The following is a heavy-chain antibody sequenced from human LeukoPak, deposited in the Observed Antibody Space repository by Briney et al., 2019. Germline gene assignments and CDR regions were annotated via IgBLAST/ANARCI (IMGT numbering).Heavy chain of an antibody. V-gene: IGHV1-8*01. CDR2: MNPNSGNT. J-gene: IGHJ5*02. Sequence: GASVKVSCKASGYTFTSYDINWVRQATGQGLEWMGWMNPNSGNTGYAQKFQGRVTMTRNTSISTAYMELSSLRSEDTAVYYCARGPSVIVVVVAATGGWFDPWGQGTLVTVSS. CDR1: GYTFTSYD. D-gene: IGHD2-15*01. CDR3: ARGPSVIVVVVAATGGWFDP.